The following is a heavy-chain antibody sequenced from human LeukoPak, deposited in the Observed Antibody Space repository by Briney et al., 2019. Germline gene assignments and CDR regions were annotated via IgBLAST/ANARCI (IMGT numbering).Heavy chain of an antibody. J-gene: IGHJ5*02. CDR1: GFTFGSYV. D-gene: IGHD3-10*01. Sequence: GGSLILSCAASGFTFGSYVMSWVRQAPGKGLEWVSAITQSGSATYYADSVKGRFTISRDNSKNTLYLQMNSLRAEDTAVYYCANAGYDSANYYSRDRANWFDPWGQGTLVTVSS. V-gene: IGHV3-23*01. CDR3: ANAGYDSANYYSRDRANWFDP. CDR2: ITQSGSAT.